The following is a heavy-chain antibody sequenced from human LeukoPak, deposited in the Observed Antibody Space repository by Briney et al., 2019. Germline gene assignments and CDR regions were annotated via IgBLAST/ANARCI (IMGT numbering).Heavy chain of an antibody. CDR2: IDTAGDT. Sequence: GGSLRLSCAASGFTFSSYDMHWVRQATGKGLEWVSAIDTAGDTYYPGSVKGRFTISRENAKNSLYLQMNSRRAGDTAVYYCARVLTVRSGGYDAFDIWGQGTMVTVSS. V-gene: IGHV3-13*01. J-gene: IGHJ3*02. CDR3: ARVLTVRSGGYDAFDI. D-gene: IGHD6-25*01. CDR1: GFTFSSYD.